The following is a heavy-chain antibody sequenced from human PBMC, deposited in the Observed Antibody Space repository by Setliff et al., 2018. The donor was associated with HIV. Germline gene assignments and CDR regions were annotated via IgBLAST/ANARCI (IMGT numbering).Heavy chain of an antibody. Sequence: LRLSCAASGFNFSTHTMNWIRQAPGKGLEWVAVISHDGIIKIYADSVKGRFTISRDNSKNTLYLQMTSLRPEDTAVYYCARGLCSGGNCYFVNWGQGTLVTVSS. D-gene: IGHD2-15*01. V-gene: IGHV3-30*03. J-gene: IGHJ4*02. CDR2: ISHDGIIK. CDR1: GFNFSTHT. CDR3: ARGLCSGGNCYFVN.